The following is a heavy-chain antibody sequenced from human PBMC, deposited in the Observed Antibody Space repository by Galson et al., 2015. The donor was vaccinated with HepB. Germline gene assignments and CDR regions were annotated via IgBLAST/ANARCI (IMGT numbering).Heavy chain of an antibody. V-gene: IGHV3-30*03. D-gene: IGHD6-25*01. CDR2: ISYDGSNK. J-gene: IGHJ6*02. CDR3: TTDRTFSSVYYVNYYYYAMHV. CDR1: GFTFSNYG. Sequence: SLRLSCAASGFTFSNYGMHWVRQAPGKGLEWVAVISYDGSNKYYADSVKGRFTISRDNSKSTLYLQMNSLKTDDTAVYYCTTDRTFSSVYYVNYYYYAMHVWGQGTTVTVSS.